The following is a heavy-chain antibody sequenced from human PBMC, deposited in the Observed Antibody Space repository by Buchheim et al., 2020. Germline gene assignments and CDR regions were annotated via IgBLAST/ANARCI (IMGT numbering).Heavy chain of an antibody. CDR2: IYPGDSDT. V-gene: IGHV5-51*03. J-gene: IGHJ4*02. CDR1: GYSFTSYW. Sequence: EVQLVQSGAEVKKPGESLKISCRGSGYSFTSYWIGWVRQMPGKGLEWMGIIYPGDSDTRYSPSFQGQVTISAVKSISPAYLQWSSLKASDTAMYYCAATYYYDSSGYSQYPRWGQGTL. CDR3: AATYYYDSSGYSQYPR. D-gene: IGHD3-22*01.